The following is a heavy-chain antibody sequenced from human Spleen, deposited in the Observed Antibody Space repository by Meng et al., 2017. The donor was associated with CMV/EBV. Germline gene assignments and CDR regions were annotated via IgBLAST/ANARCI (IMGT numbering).Heavy chain of an antibody. D-gene: IGHD3-3*01. Sequence: ASVKVSCKASGYTFTGYYMHWLRQAPGQGLEWMGWINPNSGDTNYAQNFQGRVTMTRDTSISTAYMELSRLKSDDTAVYYCAKDPAALRFLEKYYFDFWGQGTLVTVSS. CDR1: GYTFTGYY. V-gene: IGHV1-2*02. CDR3: AKDPAALRFLEKYYFDF. CDR2: INPNSGDT. J-gene: IGHJ4*02.